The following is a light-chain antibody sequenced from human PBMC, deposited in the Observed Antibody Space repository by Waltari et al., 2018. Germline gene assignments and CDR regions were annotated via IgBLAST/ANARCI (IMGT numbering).Light chain of an antibody. CDR1: NSDVGAYNL. V-gene: IGLV2-23*01. J-gene: IGLJ3*02. CDR2: EAR. Sequence: QSALTQPASVSGSPGQAINISCTGTNSDVGAYNLVSWYQQYPGRAPRLMIYEARNRPSGFSNPVSASKAGNTASLTIAGLQADDEADYYCCSYGGSYTWVFGGGTKVTVL. CDR3: CSYGGSYTWV.